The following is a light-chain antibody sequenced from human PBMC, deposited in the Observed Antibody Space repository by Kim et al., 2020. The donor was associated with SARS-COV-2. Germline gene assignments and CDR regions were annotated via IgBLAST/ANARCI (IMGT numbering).Light chain of an antibody. CDR2: DTS. CDR1: TGAVTGGHH. CDR3: LLYYDGYRI. V-gene: IGLV7-46*01. J-gene: IGLJ2*01. Sequence: PGSTVTLTYGASTGAVTGGHHPYRFLQKPGQDPRTMIYDTSNEHAWTPARLSGALLGGKADRALSGELTEDEAEYYCLLYYDGYRIFGGGTQLTVL.